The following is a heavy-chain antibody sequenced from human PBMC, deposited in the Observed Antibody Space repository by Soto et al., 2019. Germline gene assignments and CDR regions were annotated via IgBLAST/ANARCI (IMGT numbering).Heavy chain of an antibody. D-gene: IGHD4-17*01. J-gene: IGHJ6*02. Sequence: GESLKISCKGSGYSFTSYWISWVRQMPGKGLEWMGRIDPSDSYTNYSPSFQGHVTISADKSISTAYLQWSSLKASDTAMYYCARHRSNDYGDYYYGMDVWGQGTTVTVSS. V-gene: IGHV5-10-1*01. CDR3: ARHRSNDYGDYYYGMDV. CDR1: GYSFTSYW. CDR2: IDPSDSYT.